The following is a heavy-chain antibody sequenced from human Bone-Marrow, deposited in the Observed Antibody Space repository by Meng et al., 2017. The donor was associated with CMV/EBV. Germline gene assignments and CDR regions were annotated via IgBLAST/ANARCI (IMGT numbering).Heavy chain of an antibody. CDR1: FTFSSYA. D-gene: IGHD2-2*01. CDR2: ISYDGSNK. CDR3: ARGPDIVVVPAASYYFDY. Sequence: FTFSSYAMHWVRKAPGKGLEWVAVISYDGSNKYYADSVKGRFTISRDNSKNTLYLQMNSLRAEDTAVYYCARGPDIVVVPAASYYFDYWGQGTLVTVSS. J-gene: IGHJ4*02. V-gene: IGHV3-30*04.